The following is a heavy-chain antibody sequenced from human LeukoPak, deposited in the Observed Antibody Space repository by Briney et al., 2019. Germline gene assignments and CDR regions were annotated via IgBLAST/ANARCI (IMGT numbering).Heavy chain of an antibody. CDR2: INWNGGST. Sequence: GGSLRLSCAASGFTFDDYGMSWVRQAPGKGLEWVSGINWNGGSTGYADSVKGRFTISRDNAKNSLYLQMNSLRAEDTALYHCARGRVSSSSIPYFDYWGQGTLVTVSS. D-gene: IGHD6-6*01. J-gene: IGHJ4*02. CDR3: ARGRVSSSSIPYFDY. V-gene: IGHV3-20*01. CDR1: GFTFDDYG.